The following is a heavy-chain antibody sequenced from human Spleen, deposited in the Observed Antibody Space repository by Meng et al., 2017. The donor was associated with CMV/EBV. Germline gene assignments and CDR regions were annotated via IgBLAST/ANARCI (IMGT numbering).Heavy chain of an antibody. D-gene: IGHD1-1*01. V-gene: IGHV3-74*01. CDR2: INSDGSST. Sequence: LSLTCAASGFTFSTYWMHWVRQAPGKGLVWVSVINSDGSSTSYADSVKGRFTISRDNAKNTLYLQMSSLRAEDTAVYYCARDRRYWNYDDYWGQGTLVTVSS. CDR1: GFTFSTYW. CDR3: ARDRRYWNYDDY. J-gene: IGHJ4*02.